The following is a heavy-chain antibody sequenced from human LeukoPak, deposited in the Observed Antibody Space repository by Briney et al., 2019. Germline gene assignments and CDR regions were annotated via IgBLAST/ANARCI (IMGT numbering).Heavy chain of an antibody. V-gene: IGHV3-74*03. D-gene: IGHD2-8*01. CDR1: GFTFSSYW. CDR3: ARDFHAVHFDS. J-gene: IGHJ4*02. CDR2: LRGDGTSA. Sequence: GGSLRLSCAASGFTFSSYWLSWVRQVSGKGLVCVARLRGDGTSAMYADSVKGRFTISRDNAKNTLFLQMNSLRVEDTAVYYCARDFHAVHFDSWGQGTLVAVSS.